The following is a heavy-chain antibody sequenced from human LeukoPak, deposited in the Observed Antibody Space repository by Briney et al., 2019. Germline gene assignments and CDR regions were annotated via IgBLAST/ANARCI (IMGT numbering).Heavy chain of an antibody. CDR2: ISNRGIII. D-gene: IGHD4-23*01. J-gene: IGHJ4*02. CDR1: GGSISSGSCY. Sequence: LSLTCTVSGGSISSGSCYWSWIRQPAGKGLEWVSYISNRGIIINYADSVKGRFTISRDDAKSSLYLHMNNLRTEDTALYYCASGGDYVGIAATFRYWGQGSLVTVSS. CDR3: ASGGDYVGIAATFRY. V-gene: IGHV3-11*01.